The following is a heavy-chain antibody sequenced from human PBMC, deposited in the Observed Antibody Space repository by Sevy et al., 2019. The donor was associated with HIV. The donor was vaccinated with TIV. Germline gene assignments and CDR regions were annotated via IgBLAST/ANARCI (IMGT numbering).Heavy chain of an antibody. CDR2: INPNSGGT. CDR1: GYTFTGYY. Sequence: ASVKVSCKASGYTFTGYYMHWVRQAPGQGLEWMGRINPNSGGTNYAQKFQGWVTMTSDTSISTAYMELSRLRSDDTAVYYCALDSSGYYHFDYWGQGTLVTVSS. J-gene: IGHJ4*02. D-gene: IGHD3-22*01. V-gene: IGHV1-2*04. CDR3: ALDSSGYYHFDY.